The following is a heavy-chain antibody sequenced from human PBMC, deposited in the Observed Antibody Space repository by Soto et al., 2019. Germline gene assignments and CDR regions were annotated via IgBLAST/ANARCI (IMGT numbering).Heavy chain of an antibody. CDR1: GFIFDDYS. J-gene: IGHJ6*02. CDR3: VRDIAVCRSVYFKTYYYYYGLDV. V-gene: IGHV3-9*01. CDR2: ISWNSSFI. Sequence: EVQLVESGGGLAHPGRPLKVSCAGSGFIFDDYSMHWVRQAPGKGLEWVSGISWNSSFIVYADSVKGRFTISRDNDKNNLYLQMNNLRAEDTDLYYCVRDIAVCRSVYFKTYYYYYGLDVWGQGTTVTVSS. D-gene: IGHD3-16*01.